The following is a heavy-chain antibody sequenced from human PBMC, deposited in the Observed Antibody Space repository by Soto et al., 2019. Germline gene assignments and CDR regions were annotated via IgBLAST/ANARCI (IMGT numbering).Heavy chain of an antibody. CDR3: TRAGYYDFWSGSRNWFDP. CDR2: IRSKAYGGTT. Sequence: PGGSLRLSCTASGFTFGDYAMSWFRQAPGKGLEWVGFIRSKAYGGTTGYAASVKGRFTISRDDSKSIAYLQMNSLKTEDTAVYYCTRAGYYDFWSGSRNWFDPWGQGTLVTVSS. J-gene: IGHJ5*02. D-gene: IGHD3-3*01. V-gene: IGHV3-49*03. CDR1: GFTFGDYA.